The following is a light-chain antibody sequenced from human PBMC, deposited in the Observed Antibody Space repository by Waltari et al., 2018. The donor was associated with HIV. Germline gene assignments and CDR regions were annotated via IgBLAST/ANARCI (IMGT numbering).Light chain of an antibody. Sequence: EIVMTQSPATLSVSPGERATLSCRASQSVSNSLAWYQHKPGQAPRLLTYGASTRATGIPARFSGSGSGTEFTLTISSLQSEDFALYYCQQYNNWPLTFGPGTKVDVK. J-gene: IGKJ3*01. CDR3: QQYNNWPLT. CDR1: QSVSNS. CDR2: GAS. V-gene: IGKV3-15*01.